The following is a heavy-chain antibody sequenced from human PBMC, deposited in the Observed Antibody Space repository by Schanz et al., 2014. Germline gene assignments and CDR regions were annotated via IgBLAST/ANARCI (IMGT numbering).Heavy chain of an antibody. D-gene: IGHD3-16*01. CDR3: ARVKGGFDY. CDR2: IKEDGSVK. J-gene: IGHJ4*02. Sequence: EVQLLESGGGLVQPGGSLRLSCTASGFPFSDYFMAWIRQPPGRGLEWVANIKEDGSVKDYVDSVKGRFTISRDNAKNSLYLQMTSLRAEDTAVYYCARVKGGFDYWGQGTLVTVSS. CDR1: GFPFSDYF. V-gene: IGHV3-7*01.